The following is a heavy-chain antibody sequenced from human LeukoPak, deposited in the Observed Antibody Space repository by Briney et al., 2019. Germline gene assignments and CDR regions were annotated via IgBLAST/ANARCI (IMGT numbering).Heavy chain of an antibody. CDR2: INPNSGGT. D-gene: IGHD2-2*01. CDR3: ARDVDIVVVPAAQFDY. J-gene: IGHJ4*02. CDR1: GYTFTGYY. V-gene: IGHV1-2*02. Sequence: ASVKVSCKASGYTFTGYYMHWVRQAPGQGLEWMGWINPNSGGTNYAQKFQGRVTMTRDTSISTAYMELSRLRSDDTAVYYCARDVDIVVVPAAQFDYRGQGTLVTVSS.